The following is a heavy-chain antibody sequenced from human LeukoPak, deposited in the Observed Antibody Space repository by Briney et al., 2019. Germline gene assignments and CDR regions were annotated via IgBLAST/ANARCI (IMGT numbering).Heavy chain of an antibody. D-gene: IGHD1/OR15-1a*01. Sequence: GGSLRLSCAASGLTVSSSYMSWVRQAPGRGLEWVSIIYNDGSTYYADSMKGRFTISRDNSKNTLYLQVNSLRAEDTAMYYCARNILFAFDIWGQGTMVTVSS. J-gene: IGHJ3*02. CDR3: ARNILFAFDI. V-gene: IGHV3-53*01. CDR1: GLTVSSSY. CDR2: IYNDGST.